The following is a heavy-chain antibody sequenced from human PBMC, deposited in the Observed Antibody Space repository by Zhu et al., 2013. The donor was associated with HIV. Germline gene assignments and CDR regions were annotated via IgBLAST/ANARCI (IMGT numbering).Heavy chain of an antibody. V-gene: IGHV1-2*02. D-gene: IGHD2-15*01. J-gene: IGHJ2*01. CDR2: INPNSGDT. CDR3: ARDLSGSRGSYWYFDL. Sequence: QVQLVQSGAEVKKPGASVKVSCKASGYTFTGYYMYWVRQAPGQGLEWMGWINPNSGDTNYAQKFQGRVTMTRDTSISTAYMELHRLTSDDTAVYYCARDLSGSRGSYWYFDLWGRGTLVTVSS. CDR1: GYTFTGYY.